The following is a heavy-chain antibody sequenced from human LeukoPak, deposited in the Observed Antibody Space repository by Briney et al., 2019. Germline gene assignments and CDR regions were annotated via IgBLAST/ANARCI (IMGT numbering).Heavy chain of an antibody. V-gene: IGHV4-38-2*02. D-gene: IGHD3-22*01. CDR2: IYHSGST. CDR1: GGSISSYY. J-gene: IGHJ4*02. CDR3: ARGGYYDSSGYCFDY. Sequence: SETLSLTCTVSGGSISSYYWGWIRQPPGKGLEWIGSIYHSGSTYYNPSLKSRVTISVDTSKNQFSLKLSSVTAADTAVYYCARGGYYDSSGYCFDYWGQGTLVTVSS.